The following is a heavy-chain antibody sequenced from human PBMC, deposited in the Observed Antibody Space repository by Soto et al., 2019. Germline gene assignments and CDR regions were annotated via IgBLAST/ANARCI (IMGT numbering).Heavy chain of an antibody. Sequence: GGSLRLSCAASGFTFSSYAMSWVRQAPGKGLEWVSAISGSGGSTYYADSVKGRFTISRGNSKNTLYLQMNSLRAEDTAVYYCAKYLPGYYDFWSGSPLYGMDVWGQGTTVTVSS. CDR2: ISGSGGST. J-gene: IGHJ6*02. CDR3: AKYLPGYYDFWSGSPLYGMDV. CDR1: GFTFSSYA. V-gene: IGHV3-23*01. D-gene: IGHD3-3*01.